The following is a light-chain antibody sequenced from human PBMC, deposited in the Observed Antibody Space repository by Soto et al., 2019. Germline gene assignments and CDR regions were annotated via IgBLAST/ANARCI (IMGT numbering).Light chain of an antibody. CDR3: QQYNSYSGT. Sequence: DIQMTQSPSTLSASVGDRVTITCRASQSISSWLAWYQQKPGKAPKLLIYKASSLESGVPSRFSGSGSGTEFTLTISSLQPDDFATYYCQQYNSYSGTFGQGTNLHIK. J-gene: IGKJ2*02. CDR2: KAS. V-gene: IGKV1-5*03. CDR1: QSISSW.